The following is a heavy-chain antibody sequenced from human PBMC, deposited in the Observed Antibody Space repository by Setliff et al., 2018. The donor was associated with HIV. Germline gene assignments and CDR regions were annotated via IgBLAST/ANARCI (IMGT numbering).Heavy chain of an antibody. CDR3: ARRRSSGWYHYFDY. J-gene: IGHJ4*02. CDR1: GYSISSGYY. D-gene: IGHD6-19*01. V-gene: IGHV4-38-2*02. CDR2: IYHSGST. Sequence: SETLSLTCTVSGYSISSGYYWGWIRQPPGKGLGWIGSIYHSGSTYYNPSLKSRVTISVDTSKNQFSLKLSSVTAADTAVYYCARRRSSGWYHYFDYWGQGTLVTVSS.